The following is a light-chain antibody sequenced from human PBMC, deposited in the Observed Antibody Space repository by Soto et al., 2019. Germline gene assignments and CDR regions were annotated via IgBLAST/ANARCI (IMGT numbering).Light chain of an antibody. J-gene: IGLJ3*02. Sequence: QSVLTQPPSASGTPGQRVTISCSGSSSNIGTNTVNWYQQLPGTAPKLLIYRTNHRPSGISDRFSGSKSGTSASLDISGLQSEDEADYYCTAWDGSLDGRVFGGGTKVTVL. CDR2: RTN. V-gene: IGLV1-44*01. CDR3: TAWDGSLDGRV. CDR1: SSNIGTNT.